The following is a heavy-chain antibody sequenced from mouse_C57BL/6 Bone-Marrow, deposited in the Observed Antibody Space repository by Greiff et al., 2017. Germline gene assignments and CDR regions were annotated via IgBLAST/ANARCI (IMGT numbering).Heavy chain of an antibody. CDR2: IDPSDSET. D-gene: IGHD2-1*01. CDR3: ARGGYGNYVSYYYAMDY. J-gene: IGHJ4*01. CDR1: GSTFTSYW. V-gene: IGHV1-52*01. Sequence: QVQLQQPGAELVRPGSSVKLSCKASGSTFTSYWMHWVKQRPIQGLEWIGNIDPSDSETPYNQKFKDKATLTVAKSSSTAYMQLSSLTSEDSAVYYWARGGYGNYVSYYYAMDYWGQGTSVTVSS.